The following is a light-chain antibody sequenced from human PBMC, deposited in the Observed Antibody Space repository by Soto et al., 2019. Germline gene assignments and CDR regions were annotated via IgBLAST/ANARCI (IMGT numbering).Light chain of an antibody. J-gene: IGKJ1*01. CDR3: QQYNDWPET. Sequence: EIVMTQSPATLSVSPGERATLSCRASQSVSSSLAGYQQKPGQAPRLLIYGTSTRATGIPARFSGSGSGTDFTLTISSLQSEDFAVYYCQQYNDWPETFGQGTKVDIK. CDR2: GTS. V-gene: IGKV3-15*01. CDR1: QSVSSS.